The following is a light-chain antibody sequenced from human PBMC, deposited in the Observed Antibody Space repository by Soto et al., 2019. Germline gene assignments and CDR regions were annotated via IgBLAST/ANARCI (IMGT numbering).Light chain of an antibody. J-gene: IGKJ1*01. CDR3: QQYNNWPRT. Sequence: EIVMTQSPATLSVSPGERATLSCRASQSVSSNLAWYQQRPGQAPRLLSYGASTRATGIPARFSGSGSGTEFNLTISSLQSEDFAVYYCQQYNNWPRTFGQGTKVEIK. CDR1: QSVSSN. CDR2: GAS. V-gene: IGKV3-15*01.